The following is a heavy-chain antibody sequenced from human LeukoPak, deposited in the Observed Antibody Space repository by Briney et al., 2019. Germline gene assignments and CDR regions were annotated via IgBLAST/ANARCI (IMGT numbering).Heavy chain of an antibody. CDR2: ISYDGSNK. V-gene: IGHV3-30-3*01. CDR3: VRDGGWLQLFDY. CDR1: GFTFSSYA. D-gene: IGHD5-24*01. Sequence: GGSLRLSCAASGFTFSSYAMHWVRQAPGKGLEWVAVISYDGSNKYYADSVKGRFTISRDNSKNTLYLQMNSLRAEDTAVYYCVRDGGWLQLFDYWGQGTLVTVSS. J-gene: IGHJ4*02.